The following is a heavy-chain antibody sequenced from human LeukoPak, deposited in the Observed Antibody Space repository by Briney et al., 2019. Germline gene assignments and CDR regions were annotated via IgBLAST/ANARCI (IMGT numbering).Heavy chain of an antibody. Sequence: ASVKVFCKASGYTFTSYDINWVRQATGQGLEWMGWMNPNSGNTGYAQKFQGRVTMTRNTSISTAYMELSSLRSEDTAVYYCARERAGGNAFDIWGQGTMVTVSS. CDR2: MNPNSGNT. CDR1: GYTFTSYD. D-gene: IGHD3-16*01. V-gene: IGHV1-8*01. J-gene: IGHJ3*02. CDR3: ARERAGGNAFDI.